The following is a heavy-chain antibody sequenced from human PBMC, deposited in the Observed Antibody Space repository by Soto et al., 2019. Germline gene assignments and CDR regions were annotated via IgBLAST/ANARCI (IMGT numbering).Heavy chain of an antibody. Sequence: SSETLSLTCTVSGGSISSYYWSWIRQPPGKGLEWIGYIYYSGSTNYNPSLKSRVTISVDTSKNQFSLKLSSVTAADTAVYYCARSLRPDFWSGYRLYYYYYYGMDVWGQGTTVTVSS. D-gene: IGHD3-3*01. J-gene: IGHJ6*02. CDR1: GGSISSYY. CDR2: IYYSGST. CDR3: ARSLRPDFWSGYRLYYYYYYGMDV. V-gene: IGHV4-59*01.